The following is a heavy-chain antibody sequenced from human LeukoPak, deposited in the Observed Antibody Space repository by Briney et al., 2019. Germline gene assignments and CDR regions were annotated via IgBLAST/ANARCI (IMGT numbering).Heavy chain of an antibody. CDR3: ASQGSGYDSPIDH. V-gene: IGHV3-11*04. D-gene: IGHD5-12*01. CDR1: GFTFSDYY. CDR2: ISFSGSTI. Sequence: PGGSLRLCCAASGFTFSDYYMSWIRQAPGKGLEGVSYISFSGSTIYYADSVKGRFTISRDNAKNSLYLQMNSLRAEDTAVYSCASQGSGYDSPIDHWGQGTLVTVSS. J-gene: IGHJ4*02.